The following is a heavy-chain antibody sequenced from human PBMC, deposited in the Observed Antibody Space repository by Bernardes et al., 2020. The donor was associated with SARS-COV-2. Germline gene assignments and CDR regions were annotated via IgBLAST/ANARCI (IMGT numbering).Heavy chain of an antibody. D-gene: IGHD3-16*01. CDR1: GFAFSSYA. Sequence: GRTLKVSCAASGFAFSSYAVGWVRQSPGKGLDWVSTISGSGGRTYYADSVKGRFTISRDNSKNTLILQMNSLRVDDTATYYCAIPGGDWGQGTLVTVS. CDR3: AIPGGD. CDR2: ISGSGGRT. V-gene: IGHV3-23*01. J-gene: IGHJ4*02.